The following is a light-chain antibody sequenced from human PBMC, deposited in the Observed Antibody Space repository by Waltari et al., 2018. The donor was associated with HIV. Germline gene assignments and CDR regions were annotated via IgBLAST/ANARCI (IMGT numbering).Light chain of an antibody. CDR2: GVS. CDR1: ESVGSF. Sequence: EIVLTQSPVALSVSPGDRVTLSCRASESVGSFFAWYQQRPGQGPPLLMHGVSTRASGVSARFSGSGSGTEVNLTITSLQSDDSAIYFCQQFYYWPRTFGQGTKVEVK. CDR3: QQFYYWPRT. V-gene: IGKV3-15*01. J-gene: IGKJ1*01.